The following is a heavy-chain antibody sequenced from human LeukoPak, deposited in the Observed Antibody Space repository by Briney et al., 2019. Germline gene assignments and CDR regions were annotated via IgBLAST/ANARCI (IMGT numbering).Heavy chain of an antibody. CDR2: IYYSGST. CDR3: ARAHYASGSFFDY. V-gene: IGHV4-59*01. Sequence: SETLSLTCTVSGGSISTYYWSWLRQPPGKGLEWIGYIYYSGSTNYNPSLKSRVTISVDTSKNQFSLKLSSVTAADTAAYYCARAHYASGSFFDYWGQGTLVTVSS. J-gene: IGHJ4*02. CDR1: GGSISTYY. D-gene: IGHD3-10*01.